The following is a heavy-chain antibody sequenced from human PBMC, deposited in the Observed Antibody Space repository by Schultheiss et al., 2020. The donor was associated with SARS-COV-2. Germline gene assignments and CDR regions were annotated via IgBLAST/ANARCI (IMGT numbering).Heavy chain of an antibody. V-gene: IGHV3-15*01. D-gene: IGHD3-10*01. CDR2: LKSKADGGTT. J-gene: IGHJ4*02. CDR1: GFTFSSYA. CDR3: ASTRHGSGTYYGAY. Sequence: GGSLRLSCAASGFTFSSYAMNWVRQAPGKRLEWVGRLKSKADGGTTDYVAPVKGRFSISRDDSENTVFLQMNSLRAEDTAVYYCASTRHGSGTYYGAYWGQGTLVTVSS.